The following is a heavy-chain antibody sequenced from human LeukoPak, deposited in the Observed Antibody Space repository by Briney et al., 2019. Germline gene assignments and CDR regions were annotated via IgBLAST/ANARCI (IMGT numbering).Heavy chain of an antibody. Sequence: ASVKVSCKASGGTFSSYAISWVRQAPGQGLEWMGGIIPIFGTANYAQKFQGRVTITADESTSTAYMELSSLRSEDTAVYFCASAPRCSSSWPNNWFDPWGQGTLVTVSS. D-gene: IGHD6-13*01. J-gene: IGHJ5*02. CDR1: GGTFSSYA. CDR3: ASAPRCSSSWPNNWFDP. CDR2: IIPIFGTA. V-gene: IGHV1-69*13.